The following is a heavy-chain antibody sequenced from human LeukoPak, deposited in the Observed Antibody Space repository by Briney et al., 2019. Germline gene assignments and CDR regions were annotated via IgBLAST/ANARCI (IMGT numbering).Heavy chain of an antibody. D-gene: IGHD2-2*03. Sequence: SVKVSCKASGGTFSSYAISWVRQAPGQGLEWMGGIIPIFGTANYAQKFQGRVTITADESTSTAYMELSSLRSEDTAVYYCARMMDIVVVPAAPARYYYGMDVWGQGTTVTVSS. CDR1: GGTFSSYA. J-gene: IGHJ6*02. V-gene: IGHV1-69*13. CDR3: ARMMDIVVVPAAPARYYYGMDV. CDR2: IIPIFGTA.